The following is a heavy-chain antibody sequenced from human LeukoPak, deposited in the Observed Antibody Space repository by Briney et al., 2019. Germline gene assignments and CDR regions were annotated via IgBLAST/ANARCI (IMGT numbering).Heavy chain of an antibody. CDR2: INHSGST. V-gene: IGHV4-34*01. CDR1: GGSFIGYD. D-gene: IGHD2-8*01. CDR3: TSGGMVSGDY. J-gene: IGHJ4*02. Sequence: MPSETLSLTYAVYGGSFIGYDWTWIRQPPGKGLEWIGEINHSGSTNYNPSLKSRVTISVDTSRNQFSLKLRSVTAADTAVYYCTSGGMVSGDYWGQGTLVTVSS.